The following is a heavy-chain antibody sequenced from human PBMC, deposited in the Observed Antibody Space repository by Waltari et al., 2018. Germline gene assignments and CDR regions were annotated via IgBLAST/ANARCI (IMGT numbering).Heavy chain of an antibody. CDR3: ARVGHSSSYDY. D-gene: IGHD6-13*01. CDR1: GFTCSSYW. V-gene: IGHV3-7*01. J-gene: IGHJ4*02. CDR2: IKQDGSEK. Sequence: EVQLVESGGGLVQPGGDLRLSCAASGFTCSSYWMSWVRQAPGKGLEWVANIKQDGSEKYYVDSVKGRFTISRDNAKNSLYLQMNSLRAEDTAVYYCARVGHSSSYDYWGQGTLVTVSS.